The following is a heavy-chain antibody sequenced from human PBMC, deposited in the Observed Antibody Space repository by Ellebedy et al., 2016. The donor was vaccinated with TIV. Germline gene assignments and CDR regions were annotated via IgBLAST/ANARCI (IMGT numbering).Heavy chain of an antibody. CDR2: ISGDGART. CDR1: GFTYGNYD. D-gene: IGHD3-10*01. CDR3: ARDRPHYYGSGSYYYYGMDV. Sequence: GESLKISCTASGFTYGNYDSSWVRQAPGKRLERVSAISGDGARTYYSDAVRGRSTVSRDNSRNTLYLQMNSLRAEDTAVYYCARDRPHYYGSGSYYYYGMDVWGQGTTVTVSS. J-gene: IGHJ6*02. V-gene: IGHV3-23*01.